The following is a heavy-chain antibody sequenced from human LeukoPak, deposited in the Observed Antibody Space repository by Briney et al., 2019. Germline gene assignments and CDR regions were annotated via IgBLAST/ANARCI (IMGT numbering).Heavy chain of an antibody. Sequence: PGGSLRLSCAASGFTVSNNSMSWVRQAPGKGLEWVSVIYSGGSTYYADSVKGRFTISRDNSKNTLDLQMNSLRAEDTAVYYCSSSDPFDCWGRGTLVTVSS. V-gene: IGHV3-66*01. CDR3: SSSDPFDC. J-gene: IGHJ4*02. D-gene: IGHD2-2*01. CDR1: GFTVSNNS. CDR2: IYSGGST.